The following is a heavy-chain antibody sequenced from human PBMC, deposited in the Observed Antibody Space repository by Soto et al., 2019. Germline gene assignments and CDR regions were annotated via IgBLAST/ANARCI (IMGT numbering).Heavy chain of an antibody. CDR1: GGTFSSYA. Sequence: GASVKVSCKASGGTFSSYAISWVRQAPGQGLEWMGGIIPIFGTANYAQKFQGRVTITADESTSTAYMELSSLRSEDTAVYYCASESDYYDSSVFYSSWGQGTLVTVSS. CDR2: IIPIFGTA. D-gene: IGHD3-22*01. CDR3: ASESDYYDSSVFYSS. V-gene: IGHV1-69*13. J-gene: IGHJ5*02.